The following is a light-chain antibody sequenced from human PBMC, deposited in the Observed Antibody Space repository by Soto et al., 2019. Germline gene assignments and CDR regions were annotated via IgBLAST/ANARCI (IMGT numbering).Light chain of an antibody. Sequence: DVVMTQSPLSLPVTLGQPASISCRSSRSLVYSDGNTSLNWFQQRPGQSPRRLIFEVSNRDSGVPDRFCGSASGTDFALKISRVEAEDVGFYYGMQGTHWPHTFGQGTKVETK. CDR2: EVS. CDR3: MQGTHWPHT. V-gene: IGKV2-30*01. J-gene: IGKJ1*01. CDR1: RSLVYSDGNTS.